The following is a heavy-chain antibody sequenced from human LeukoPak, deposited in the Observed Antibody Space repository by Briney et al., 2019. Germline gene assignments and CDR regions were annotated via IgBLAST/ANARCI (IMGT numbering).Heavy chain of an antibody. D-gene: IGHD4-17*01. CDR1: SGSVSSTIYY. CDR3: AMGGNYGVDY. Sequence: SETLSLTCTVSSGSVSSTIYYWGWIRQPPGKGLEWIGSIYNSGSTYYNPALKSRVTMSVDTSKNQFSLKLTSVTAADTAVYYCAMGGNYGVDYWGQGTLITVSS. V-gene: IGHV4-39*01. CDR2: IYNSGST. J-gene: IGHJ4*02.